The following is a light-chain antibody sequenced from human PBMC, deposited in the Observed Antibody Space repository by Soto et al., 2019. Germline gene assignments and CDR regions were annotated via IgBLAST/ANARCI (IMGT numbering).Light chain of an antibody. V-gene: IGKV3-15*01. CDR3: QQYNNWPQT. CDR1: QSVSSN. CDR2: GAS. Sequence: EMVMTQSPATLSVSPGERATLSCRASQSVSSNLAWYQQKSGQAPRLLIKGASTRATGIPARFSGSGSGTEFTLTISSLQSEDFAVYYCQQYNNWPQTFGQGTKVDI. J-gene: IGKJ1*01.